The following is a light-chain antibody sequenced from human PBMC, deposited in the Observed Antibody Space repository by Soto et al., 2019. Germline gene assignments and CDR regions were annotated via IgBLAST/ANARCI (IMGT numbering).Light chain of an antibody. V-gene: IGKV1-39*01. CDR1: QSISSY. CDR3: QQSYSALQT. J-gene: IGKJ1*01. CDR2: TTS. Sequence: DIQMTQSPSSLSASVGDRLTITCRASQSISSYLNWYQQKPGKAPKLLIYTTSTLQSGVPSRFSGSGSGTDFALTISSLQPEDFATYYCQQSYSALQTVGQGTKVEIK.